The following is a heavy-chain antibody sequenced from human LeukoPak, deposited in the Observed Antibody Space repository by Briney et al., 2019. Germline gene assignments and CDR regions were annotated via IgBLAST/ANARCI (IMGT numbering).Heavy chain of an antibody. Sequence: GGSLRLSCAAFGFTYSSYAMSWVRQAPGKGLEWVSAISGSGGSPYYADSVKGRFTISRDNSKNTLYLQMNSLRAEDTAVYYCAKESQGRSSWYYFDYWGQGTLVTVSS. CDR1: GFTYSSYA. J-gene: IGHJ4*02. CDR2: ISGSGGSP. D-gene: IGHD6-13*01. CDR3: AKESQGRSSWYYFDY. V-gene: IGHV3-23*01.